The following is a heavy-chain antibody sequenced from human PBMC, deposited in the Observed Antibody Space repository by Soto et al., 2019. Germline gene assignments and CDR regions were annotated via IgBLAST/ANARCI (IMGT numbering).Heavy chain of an antibody. CDR3: ARRQPDGALYYFDY. J-gene: IGHJ4*02. CDR2: IYPGDSDT. CDR1: GYSFTSSW. D-gene: IGHD2-2*01. V-gene: IGHV5-51*01. Sequence: PGESLKLSCTGSGYSFTSSWIGWVRQMPGKGLEWMGIIYPGDSDTRYSPSFQGKVTISADKSISTAYLQWSSLKASDTAMYYCARRQPDGALYYFDYWGQGTLVTVSS.